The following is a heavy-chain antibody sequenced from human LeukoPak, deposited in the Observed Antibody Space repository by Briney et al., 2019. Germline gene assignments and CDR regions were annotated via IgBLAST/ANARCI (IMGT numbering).Heavy chain of an antibody. CDR3: ALLRLNWFDP. Sequence: PSETLSLTCTVSGGSISSSSYYWGWIRQPPGKGLEWIGSIYYSGSTYYNPSLKSRVTISVDTSKNQFSLKLSSVTAADTAVYYCALLRLNWFDPWGQGTLVTVSS. V-gene: IGHV4-39*07. CDR2: IYYSGST. CDR1: GGSISSSSYY. J-gene: IGHJ5*02. D-gene: IGHD3-3*01.